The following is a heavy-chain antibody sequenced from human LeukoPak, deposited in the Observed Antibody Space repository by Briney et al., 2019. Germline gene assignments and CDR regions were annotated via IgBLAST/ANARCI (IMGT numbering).Heavy chain of an antibody. CDR1: GFTFSSYA. CDR2: IRYDGSNK. V-gene: IGHV3-30*02. D-gene: IGHD3-10*01. CDR3: AKDLTYGYYMDV. Sequence: HPGGSLRLSCAASGFTFSSYAMHWVRQAPGKGLEWVAFIRYDGSNKYYADSVKGRFTISRDNSKNTLYLQMNSLRAEDTAVYYCAKDLTYGYYMDVWGKGTTVTISS. J-gene: IGHJ6*03.